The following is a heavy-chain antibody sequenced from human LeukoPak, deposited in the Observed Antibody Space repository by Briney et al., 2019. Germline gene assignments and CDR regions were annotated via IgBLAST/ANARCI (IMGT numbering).Heavy chain of an antibody. V-gene: IGHV3-74*01. CDR2: INSDGST. CDR1: GLTFSSFA. CDR3: ARGTVTHYFDY. D-gene: IGHD4-11*01. Sequence: QPGGSLRLSCAASGLTFSSFAMSWVRQAPGKGLVWVSRINSDGSTNYADSVKGRFTISRDNAKNTLYLQMNSLRAEDMAVYYCARGTVTHYFDYWGQGALVTVSS. J-gene: IGHJ4*02.